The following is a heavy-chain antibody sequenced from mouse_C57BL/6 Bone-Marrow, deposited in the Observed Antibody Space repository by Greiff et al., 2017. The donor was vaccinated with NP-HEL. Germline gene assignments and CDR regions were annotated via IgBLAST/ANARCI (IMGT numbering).Heavy chain of an antibody. CDR1: GYTFTSYW. J-gene: IGHJ4*01. CDR3: ARERAYDGYYAMDY. Sequence: QVQLQQPGAELVRPGSSVKLSCKASGYTFTSYWMHWVKQRPIQGLEWIGNIDPSDSETHYNQKFKDKATLTVDKSSSTAYMQLRSLTSEDSAVYYCARERAYDGYYAMDYWGQGTSVTVSS. V-gene: IGHV1-52*01. D-gene: IGHD2-3*01. CDR2: IDPSDSET.